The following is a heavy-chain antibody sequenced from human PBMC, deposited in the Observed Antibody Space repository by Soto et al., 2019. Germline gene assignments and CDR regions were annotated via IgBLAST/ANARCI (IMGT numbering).Heavy chain of an antibody. V-gene: IGHV4-34*01. CDR1: GGSFSGYY. D-gene: IGHD4-17*01. CDR3: ARARIYGGNPWGMDV. J-gene: IGHJ6*02. CDR2: INHSGST. Sequence: QVQLQQWGAGLLKPLETLSLTCAVYGGSFSGYYWSWIRQPPGKGLEWIGEINHSGSTNYNPSLKSRVTISVDTSKNQFSLKLSSVTAADTAVYYCARARIYGGNPWGMDVWGQGTTVTVSS.